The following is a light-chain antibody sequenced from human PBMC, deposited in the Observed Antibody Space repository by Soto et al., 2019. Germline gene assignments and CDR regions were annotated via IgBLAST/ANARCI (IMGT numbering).Light chain of an antibody. CDR1: TGAVTSGHY. J-gene: IGLJ3*02. CDR3: LLSYSGARV. Sequence: QAVVTQEPSLTVSPGGTVTLTCGSNTGAVTSGHYPYWFQQKPGQAPRTLIYDTNNRHSWTPARFSGSLLGGKAALTLSGAQSEDEADYYCLLSYSGARVFGGGTKLTVL. CDR2: DTN. V-gene: IGLV7-46*01.